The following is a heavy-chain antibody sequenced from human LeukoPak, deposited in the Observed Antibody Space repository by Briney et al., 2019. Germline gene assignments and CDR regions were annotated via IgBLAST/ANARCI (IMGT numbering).Heavy chain of an antibody. V-gene: IGHV3-74*01. Sequence: AGGSLRLPCAASGDYWMHWVRQAPGKGLVWVSHINSDGSWTGYADSVKGRFTISKDNAKNMVYLHMNSLRVDDTAVYYCVSFYETYWGRGTLVTVSS. D-gene: IGHD2-2*01. CDR2: INSDGSWT. J-gene: IGHJ4*02. CDR1: GDYW. CDR3: VSFYETY.